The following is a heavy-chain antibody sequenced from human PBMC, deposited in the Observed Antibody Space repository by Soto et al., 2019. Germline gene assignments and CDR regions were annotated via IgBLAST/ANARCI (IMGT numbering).Heavy chain of an antibody. CDR3: ARGRLVPAVNFDY. V-gene: IGHV4-30-2*01. CDR2: IYHSGTS. CDR1: GDSISSGGFS. D-gene: IGHD2-2*01. Sequence: QPQLQESGSGLVKPSQTLSLTCAVSGDSISSGGFSWSWIRQPPGKGLEWIGYIYHSGTSFYNPSFKSRVTISVDGSKNQFSLKVNSVTAADTAVYYCARGRLVPAVNFDYWGLGTLVTVSS. J-gene: IGHJ4*02.